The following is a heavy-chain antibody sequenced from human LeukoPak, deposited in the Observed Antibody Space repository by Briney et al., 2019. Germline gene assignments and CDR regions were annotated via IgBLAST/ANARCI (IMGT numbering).Heavy chain of an antibody. Sequence: GGSLRLSCAASGFTFGSYWMHWVRQAPGKGLVWVSRINSDGSSTSYADSVKGRFTISRDNAKNTLYLQMNSLRAEDTAVYYCAREGAGTTGTDYFDYWGQGTLVTVSS. D-gene: IGHD1-1*01. V-gene: IGHV3-74*01. CDR1: GFTFGSYW. J-gene: IGHJ4*02. CDR2: INSDGSST. CDR3: AREGAGTTGTDYFDY.